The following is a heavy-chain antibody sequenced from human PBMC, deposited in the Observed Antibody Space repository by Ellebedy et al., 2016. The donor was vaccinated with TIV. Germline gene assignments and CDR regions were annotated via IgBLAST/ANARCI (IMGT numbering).Heavy chain of an antibody. V-gene: IGHV1-46*01. Sequence: ASVKVSCXASGYTFTSYYMHWVRQAPGQGLEWMGIINPSGGSTSYAQKFQGRVTMTRDTSTSTVYMELRSLRSDDTAVYYCARDQWELPRNWGQGTLVTVSS. J-gene: IGHJ4*02. CDR1: GYTFTSYY. D-gene: IGHD1-26*01. CDR3: ARDQWELPRN. CDR2: INPSGGST.